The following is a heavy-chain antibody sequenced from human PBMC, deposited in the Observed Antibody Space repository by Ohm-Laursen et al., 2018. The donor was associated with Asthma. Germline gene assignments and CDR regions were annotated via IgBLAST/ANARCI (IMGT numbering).Heavy chain of an antibody. J-gene: IGHJ6*02. V-gene: IGHV3-15*01. CDR1: GFTFSNAW. D-gene: IGHD3-10*01. Sequence: SLRLSCAASGFTFSNAWMNWVRQAPGKGLEWVGRIRSKAAGGTTDDAAPVKGRFSISRDDSKSTLYLQMSSLKTEGTAVYYCATEVLWFGENYGTDVWGQGTTVTVSS. CDR3: ATEVLWFGENYGTDV. CDR2: IRSKAAGGTT.